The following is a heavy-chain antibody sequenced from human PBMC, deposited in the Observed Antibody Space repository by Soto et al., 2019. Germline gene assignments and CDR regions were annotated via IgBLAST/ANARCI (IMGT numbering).Heavy chain of an antibody. CDR2: IYHSGST. D-gene: IGHD3-10*01. J-gene: IGHJ6*02. Sequence: PSETLSLTCAVSGGSISSGGYSWSWIRQPPGKGLEWIGYIYHSGSTYYNPSLKSRVTISVDRSKNQFSLKLSSVTAADTAVYYCARGLMVRGVIIPSEYYYYGMDVWGQGTTVTVSS. V-gene: IGHV4-30-2*01. CDR1: GGSISSGGYS. CDR3: ARGLMVRGVIIPSEYYYYGMDV.